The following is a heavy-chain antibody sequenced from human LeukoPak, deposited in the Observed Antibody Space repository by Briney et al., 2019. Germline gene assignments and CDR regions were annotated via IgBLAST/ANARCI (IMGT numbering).Heavy chain of an antibody. D-gene: IGHD3-10*01. Sequence: PSETLSLTCTVSGGSISSSSYYWGWIRQPPGKGLEWIGSIYYSGSTYYNPSLKSRVTISVDTSKNQFSLKLSSVTAADTAVYYCARRGAPTPGSYFAFDIWGQGTMVTVSS. CDR2: IYYSGST. CDR1: GGSISSSSYY. J-gene: IGHJ3*02. CDR3: ARRGAPTPGSYFAFDI. V-gene: IGHV4-39*01.